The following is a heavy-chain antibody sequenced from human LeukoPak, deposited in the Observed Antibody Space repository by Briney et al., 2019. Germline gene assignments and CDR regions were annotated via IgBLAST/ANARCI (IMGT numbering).Heavy chain of an antibody. CDR1: GFTFSDYY. D-gene: IGHD6-13*01. CDR3: ARRIVAAGTIQLDY. Sequence: GGSLRLSCAASGFTFSDYYMTWIRQAPGKGLEWVSYISGSGATILYADSVKGRFTISRDNAEKSLFLQMNSLRAEDTAVYYCARRIVAAGTIQLDYWGQGTLVTVSS. V-gene: IGHV3-11*01. CDR2: ISGSGATI. J-gene: IGHJ4*02.